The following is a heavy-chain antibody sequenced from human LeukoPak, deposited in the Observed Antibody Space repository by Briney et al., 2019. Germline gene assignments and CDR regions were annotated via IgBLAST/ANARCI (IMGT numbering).Heavy chain of an antibody. J-gene: IGHJ4*02. D-gene: IGHD3-16*01. V-gene: IGHV5-51*01. CDR2: RYPGDSDT. CDR3: ASGGRLANLPFDY. CDR1: GXSFTSYW. Sequence: GESLKISCKGSGXSFTSYWSGWVRQMPGKGLEWMGIRYPGDSDTRYSPSFQGQVTISADKSISTAYLQWSSLKASDTAMYYCASGGRLANLPFDYWGQGTLVTVSS.